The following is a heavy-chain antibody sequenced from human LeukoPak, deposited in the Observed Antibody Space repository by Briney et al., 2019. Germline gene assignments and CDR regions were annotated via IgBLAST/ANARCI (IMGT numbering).Heavy chain of an antibody. CDR2: INHSGST. V-gene: IGHV4-34*01. J-gene: IGHJ4*02. D-gene: IGHD2/OR15-2a*01. CDR3: VYRGRHYFDY. Sequence: SETLSLTCAVYGGSFSGYYWSWIRQPPGKGLEWIGEINHSGSTNYNPSLKSRVTISVDTSKNQFSLKLSSVTAADTAVYYCVYRGRHYFDYWGQGTLVTVSS. CDR1: GGSFSGYY.